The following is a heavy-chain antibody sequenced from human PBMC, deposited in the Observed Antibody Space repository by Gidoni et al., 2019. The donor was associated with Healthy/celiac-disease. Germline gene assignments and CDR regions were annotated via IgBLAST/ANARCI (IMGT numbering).Heavy chain of an antibody. CDR1: AFTYYRLG. D-gene: IGHD2-15*01. Sequence: QVQLLESGGGVVQHGRSLTPPCAASAFTYYRLGMPWVRKAPGKGLEWGVVIWYDGSNKYYADSVKGRFTIARDNSKNTLYMQMNSLRAEDTAVYYCAREGRCSGGSCYSRSDAFDIWGQGTMVTVSS. CDR3: AREGRCSGGSCYSRSDAFDI. CDR2: IWYDGSNK. V-gene: IGHV3-33*08. J-gene: IGHJ3*02.